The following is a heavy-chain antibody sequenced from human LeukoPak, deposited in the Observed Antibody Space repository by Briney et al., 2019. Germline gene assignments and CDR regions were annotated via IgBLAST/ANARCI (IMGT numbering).Heavy chain of an antibody. CDR2: ISGSGGST. CDR3: ARDGRTKNDYGDNDAFDI. CDR1: GFTFSSYA. Sequence: GGSLRLSCAASGFTFSSYAMSWVRQAPGKGLEWVSAISGSGGSTYYADSVKGRFTISRDNSKNTLYLQMNSLRAEDTAVYYCARDGRTKNDYGDNDAFDIWGQGTMVTVSS. J-gene: IGHJ3*02. D-gene: IGHD4-17*01. V-gene: IGHV3-23*01.